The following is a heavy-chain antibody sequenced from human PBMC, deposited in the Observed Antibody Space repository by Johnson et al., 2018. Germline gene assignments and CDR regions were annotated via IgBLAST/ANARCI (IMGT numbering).Heavy chain of an antibody. CDR1: GFTFDDYA. Sequence: VQLVESGGGLVQPGRSLRLSCAASGFTFDDYAMHWVRQAPGKGLEWVSGISWNSGSIGYADSVKGRFTISRDNAKNSLYLQMNSLRAEDTALYYCAKGALFVAGANHDAFDIWGQGTMVTVSS. D-gene: IGHD6-19*01. V-gene: IGHV3-9*01. CDR3: AKGALFVAGANHDAFDI. J-gene: IGHJ3*02. CDR2: ISWNSGSI.